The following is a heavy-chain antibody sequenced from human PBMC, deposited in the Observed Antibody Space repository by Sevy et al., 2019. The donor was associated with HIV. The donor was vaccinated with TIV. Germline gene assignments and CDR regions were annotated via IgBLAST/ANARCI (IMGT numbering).Heavy chain of an antibody. Sequence: GGSLRLSCAASGFTFSSYAMHWVRQAPGKGLEWVSYISSSSSTIYYADSVKGRFTISRDNAKKSLYLQMNSLRDEDTAMYYCARGFTLWGQGTLVTVSS. CDR3: ARGFTL. D-gene: IGHD2-15*01. V-gene: IGHV3-48*02. J-gene: IGHJ4*02. CDR2: ISSSSSTI. CDR1: GFTFSSYA.